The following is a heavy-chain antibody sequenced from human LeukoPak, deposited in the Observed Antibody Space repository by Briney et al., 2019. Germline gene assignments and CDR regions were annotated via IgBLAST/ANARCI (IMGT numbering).Heavy chain of an antibody. D-gene: IGHD6-19*01. CDR3: ARHVSVAVTNFFDY. CDR2: INHSGSA. J-gene: IGHJ4*02. Sequence: SETLSLTCAVYGGSFSGYYWSWIRQPPGKGLEWIGEINHSGSANYNPSLKSRVTISVDTSKNQFSLRLSSVTAADTAVYYCARHVSVAVTNFFDYWGQGTLVTVSS. CDR1: GGSFSGYY. V-gene: IGHV4-34*01.